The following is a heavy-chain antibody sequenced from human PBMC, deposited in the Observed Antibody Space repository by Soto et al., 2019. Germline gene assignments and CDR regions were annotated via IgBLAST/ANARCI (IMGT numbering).Heavy chain of an antibody. V-gene: IGHV3-48*02. J-gene: IGHJ6*02. Sequence: GGSLRLSCAASGFTFSTYSMNWVRQAPGKGLEWVSHISSSSSPIYYADSVKGRFTISRDNAKNSLYLQMNSLRDEDTAVYYCARVRGYSYGYGDFWGQGTTVTVSS. CDR3: ARVRGYSYGYGDF. CDR2: ISSSSSPI. CDR1: GFTFSTYS. D-gene: IGHD5-18*01.